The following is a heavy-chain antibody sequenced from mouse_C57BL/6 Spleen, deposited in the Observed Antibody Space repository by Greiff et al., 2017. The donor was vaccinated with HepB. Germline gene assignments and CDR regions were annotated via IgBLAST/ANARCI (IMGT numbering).Heavy chain of an antibody. CDR1: GFNIKDDY. CDR3: TTNYYGSSNWYFDV. J-gene: IGHJ1*03. D-gene: IGHD1-1*01. Sequence: EVKLVESGAELVRPGASVKLSCTASGFNIKDDYMHWVKQRPEQGLEWIGWIDPENGDTEYASKFQGKATITADTSSNTAYLQLSSLTSEDTAVYYCTTNYYGSSNWYFDVWGTGTTVTVSS. V-gene: IGHV14-4*01. CDR2: IDPENGDT.